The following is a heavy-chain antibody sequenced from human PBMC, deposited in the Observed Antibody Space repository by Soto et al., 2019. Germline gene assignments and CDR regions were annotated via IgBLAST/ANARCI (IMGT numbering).Heavy chain of an antibody. CDR1: GFTFSSYA. CDR2: ISYDGSNK. V-gene: IGHV3-30-3*01. CDR3: ARDAYYYDSSGLYY. Sequence: GGSLRLSCAASGFTFSSYAMHWVRQAPGKGLEWVAVISYDGSNKYYADSVKGRFTISRDNSKNTLYLQMNSLRAEDTAVYYCARDAYYYDSSGLYYWGQGTLVTVSS. J-gene: IGHJ4*02. D-gene: IGHD3-22*01.